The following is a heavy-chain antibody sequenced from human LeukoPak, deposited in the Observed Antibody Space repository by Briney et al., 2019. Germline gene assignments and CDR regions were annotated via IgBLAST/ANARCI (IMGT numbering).Heavy chain of an antibody. CDR2: ISCDSHFI. Sequence: PGGSLRLSCAASGFTFTSYSMMWVRQAPGKGLAWVSSISCDSHFIYYTDSVKGRFTISRDNAKNSVSLQMDSLRVEDTAVYYCARRRYDSSGFRLPFDHWGQETLVTVSS. J-gene: IGHJ4*01. D-gene: IGHD3-22*01. V-gene: IGHV3-21*01. CDR1: GFTFTSYS. CDR3: ARRRYDSSGFRLPFDH.